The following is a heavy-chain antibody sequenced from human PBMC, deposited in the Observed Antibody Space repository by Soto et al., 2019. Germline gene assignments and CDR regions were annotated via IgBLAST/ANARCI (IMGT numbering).Heavy chain of an antibody. Sequence: GGSLRLSCAASGFTFSSSTMSWVRQAPGKGLEWVSVISGSGDVTKYADSVKGRFTISRDNSKNALYLQMNSLRAEDTAVYFCAKDGSCSSVNVFDYWGQGTLVTVSS. V-gene: IGHV3-23*01. CDR3: AKDGSCSSVNVFDY. D-gene: IGHD2-15*01. CDR2: ISGSGDVT. J-gene: IGHJ4*02. CDR1: GFTFSSST.